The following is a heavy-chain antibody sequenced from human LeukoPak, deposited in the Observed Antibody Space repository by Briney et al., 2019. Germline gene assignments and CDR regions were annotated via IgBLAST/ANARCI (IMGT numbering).Heavy chain of an antibody. CDR2: VYNSGGT. CDR1: GGPISSYY. Sequence: SETLSLTCTVSGGPISSYYWSWIRQPPGKGLEWIGYVYNSGGTNYNPSLKSRVTISVDTSRNQFSLKLSSVTAADTAVYYCARARGAVAIDYWGQGTLVTVSS. D-gene: IGHD6-19*01. J-gene: IGHJ4*02. V-gene: IGHV4-59*01. CDR3: ARARGAVAIDY.